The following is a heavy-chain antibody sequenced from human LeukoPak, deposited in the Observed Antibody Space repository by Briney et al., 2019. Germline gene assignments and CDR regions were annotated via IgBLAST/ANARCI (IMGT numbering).Heavy chain of an antibody. CDR1: GFTFSSYW. V-gene: IGHV3-7*03. Sequence: GGSLRLSCAASGFTFSSYWMSWVRQAPGKGLEWVSNMKQAGSDEYYVDSVRGRFTISRDNAKNSLYLQMNSLRAEDTAVYYCERYRLYYTNDWSSFDYWGQGTLVTVSS. J-gene: IGHJ4*02. CDR2: MKQAGSDE. D-gene: IGHD3-3*01. CDR3: ERYRLYYTNDWSSFDY.